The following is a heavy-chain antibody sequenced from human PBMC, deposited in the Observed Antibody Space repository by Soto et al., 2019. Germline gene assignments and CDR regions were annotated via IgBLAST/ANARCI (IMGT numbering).Heavy chain of an antibody. CDR3: ASAEDDSGYFRY. Sequence: GESLKISCKGSGYSCTSYWIGWVRQMPGKGLEWMGIVYPGDSDTRYSPSFQGQVTISADKSISTAYLQWSSLEASDTAIYFCASAEDDSGYFRYWGQGTLVTVSS. D-gene: IGHD5-12*01. CDR2: VYPGDSDT. V-gene: IGHV5-51*01. CDR1: GYSCTSYW. J-gene: IGHJ4*02.